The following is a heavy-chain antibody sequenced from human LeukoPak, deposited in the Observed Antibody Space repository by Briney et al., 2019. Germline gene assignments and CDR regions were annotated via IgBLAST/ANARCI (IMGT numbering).Heavy chain of an antibody. Sequence: GGSLRLSCAASGFTFSSYAMSWVRQAPGKGLEWVSAISGSGGSTYYADSVKGRFTISRDNSKNTLYLQMNSLRAEDTAVYYCARSSYDWNYGDYWGQGTLVTVSS. V-gene: IGHV3-23*01. D-gene: IGHD1-20*01. J-gene: IGHJ4*02. CDR2: ISGSGGST. CDR3: ARSSYDWNYGDY. CDR1: GFTFSSYA.